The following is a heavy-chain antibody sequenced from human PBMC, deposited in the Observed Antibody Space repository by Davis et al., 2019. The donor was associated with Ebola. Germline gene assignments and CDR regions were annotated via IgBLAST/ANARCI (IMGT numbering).Heavy chain of an antibody. CDR3: ARVADLWVGDYYMDV. J-gene: IGHJ6*03. D-gene: IGHD3-3*01. CDR2: ISSTSSMR. Sequence: PGGSLRLSCAASGFTFSSYAINWVRQAPGKGLEWLSYISSTSSMRYYADSVKGRFTISRDNAKDSLFLQMNSLRDEDTAVYYCARVADLWVGDYYMDVWGKGTTVTVSS. CDR1: GFTFSSYA. V-gene: IGHV3-48*02.